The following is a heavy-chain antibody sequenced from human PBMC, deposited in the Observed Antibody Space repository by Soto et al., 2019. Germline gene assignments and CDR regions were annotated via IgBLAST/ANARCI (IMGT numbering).Heavy chain of an antibody. Sequence: EVQLVESGGGLVKPGGSLRLSCAASGFTFSSYSMNWVRQAPGKGLEWVSSISSSSSYIYYADSVKGRFTISRDNAKSSLYLQMNSLRAEDTAVYYCARDMRGYCSGGSCYWGGYFDYWGQGTLVTVSS. D-gene: IGHD2-15*01. CDR2: ISSSSSYI. J-gene: IGHJ4*02. CDR1: GFTFSSYS. V-gene: IGHV3-21*01. CDR3: ARDMRGYCSGGSCYWGGYFDY.